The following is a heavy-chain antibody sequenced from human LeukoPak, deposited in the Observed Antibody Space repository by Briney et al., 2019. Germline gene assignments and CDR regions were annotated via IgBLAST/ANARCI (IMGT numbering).Heavy chain of an antibody. V-gene: IGHV1-8*03. D-gene: IGHD6-19*01. CDR1: GYTFTTYD. CDR3: ARVAGSIDY. J-gene: IGHJ4*02. Sequence: ASVKVSCKTSGYTFTTYDINWVRQATGQGLEWMGWMNPNSGYTGYAQKFQGRVTITRDTSISTAYMELSSLRSEDTAVYDCARVAGSIDYWGQGTLVTVSS. CDR2: MNPNSGYT.